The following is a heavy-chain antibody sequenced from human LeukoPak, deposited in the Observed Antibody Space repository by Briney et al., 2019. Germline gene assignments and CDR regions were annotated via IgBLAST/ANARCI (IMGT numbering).Heavy chain of an antibody. D-gene: IGHD6-13*01. J-gene: IGHJ4*02. CDR2: MNPTTTYT. CDR1: GFTVSDYY. Sequence: GGSLRLSCAASGFTVSDYYMTWIRQAPGKGLEWVSYMNPTTTYTDYADSVRGRFTISRDNAKNSLYLQMNSLRDEDTAVYYCARVKQQQVVRYYFDYWGQETLVTVSS. V-gene: IGHV3-11*05. CDR3: ARVKQQQVVRYYFDY.